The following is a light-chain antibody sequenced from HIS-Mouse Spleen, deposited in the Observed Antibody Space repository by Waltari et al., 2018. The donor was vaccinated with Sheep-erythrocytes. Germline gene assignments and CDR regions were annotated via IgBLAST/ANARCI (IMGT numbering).Light chain of an antibody. CDR1: SGINVGTYR. Sequence: QAVLTQPSSLSASPGASASLTCTLRSGINVGTYRIYWYQQKPGSPPQYLLRYKSDSDKQQGSGFPSSFSGSKDASANAGILLISGLQSEDEADYYCMIWHSSAWVFGGGTKLTVL. V-gene: IGLV5-45*03. J-gene: IGLJ3*02. CDR2: YKSDSDK. CDR3: MIWHSSAWV.